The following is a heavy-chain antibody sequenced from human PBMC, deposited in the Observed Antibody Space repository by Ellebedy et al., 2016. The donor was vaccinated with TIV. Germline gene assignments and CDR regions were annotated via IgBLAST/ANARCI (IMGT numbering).Heavy chain of an antibody. V-gene: IGHV3-74*01. CDR3: ARGWSTPDS. J-gene: IGHJ4*02. Sequence: PGGSLRLSCAASGFTFSSNWMHWVRQAPGKGLVWVSRINSDGSRSTYADSVKGRFTISRDNAKNTLYVQMNSLRVEDTAVYYCARGWSTPDSWGQGTLVIVSS. CDR1: GFTFSSNW. CDR2: INSDGSRS. D-gene: IGHD2-15*01.